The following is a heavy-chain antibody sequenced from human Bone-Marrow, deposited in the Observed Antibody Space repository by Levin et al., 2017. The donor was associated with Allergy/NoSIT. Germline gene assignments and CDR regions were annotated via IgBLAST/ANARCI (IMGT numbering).Heavy chain of an antibody. CDR2: ISANGGTA. D-gene: IGHD2-21*01. CDR1: GFIFSNFA. CDR3: ARSKRNNSPFYFDY. Sequence: RGESLKISCATSGFIFSNFALAWIRQAPGKELEWVSAISANGGTAYYADSMKGRFTISRDNSKSALYLQIDSLSAEDTALFYCARSKRNNSPFYFDYWGHGTRVIVSS. V-gene: IGHV3-23*01. J-gene: IGHJ4*01.